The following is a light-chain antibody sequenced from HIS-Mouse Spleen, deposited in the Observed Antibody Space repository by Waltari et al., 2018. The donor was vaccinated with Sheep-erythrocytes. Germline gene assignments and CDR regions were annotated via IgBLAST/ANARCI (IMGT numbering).Light chain of an antibody. CDR1: QSISSW. J-gene: IGKJ1*01. V-gene: IGKV1-5*03. CDR2: KAS. Sequence: DIQMTQSPSTLSASVGDRVTITCRASQSISSWLAWYQQTPGKAPKLLIYKASSLESGVQSGLSGGGAGIEFTLAISSLRSDDFATYYCQQYNSYWTFGQGTKVEIK. CDR3: QQYNSYWT.